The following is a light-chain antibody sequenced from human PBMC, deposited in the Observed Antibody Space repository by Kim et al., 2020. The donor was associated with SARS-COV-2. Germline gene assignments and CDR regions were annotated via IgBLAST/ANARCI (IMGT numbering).Light chain of an antibody. J-gene: IGLJ2*01. CDR2: QDS. CDR3: QAWDSSVV. CDR1: KLGDQY. Sequence: SYELTRPPSVSVSPGQTASITCSGDKLGDQYACWYQQKPGQSPVLVIYQDSKRPSGIPERFSGSNSGNTATLTISGTQAMDEADYYCQAWDSSVVFG. V-gene: IGLV3-1*01.